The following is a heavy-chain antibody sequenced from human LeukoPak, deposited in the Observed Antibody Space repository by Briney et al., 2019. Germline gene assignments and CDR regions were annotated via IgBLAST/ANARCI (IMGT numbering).Heavy chain of an antibody. Sequence: GGSLRLSCAASGFTFSDYYMNWVRQAPGKGLEWVSSISSSSSYIYYADSVKGRFTISRDNAKTSLYLQMHSLRAEDTAVYYCARVGVGGAYLDYWGQGTLVTVSS. J-gene: IGHJ4*02. CDR2: ISSSSSYI. CDR3: ARVGVGGAYLDY. D-gene: IGHD1-26*01. CDR1: GFTFSDYY. V-gene: IGHV3-21*01.